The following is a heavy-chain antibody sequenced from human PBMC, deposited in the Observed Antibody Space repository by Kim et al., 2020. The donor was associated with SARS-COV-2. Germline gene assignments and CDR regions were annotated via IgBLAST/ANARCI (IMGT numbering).Heavy chain of an antibody. CDR2: INPNSGNT. D-gene: IGHD6-13*01. Sequence: ASVKVSCKASGYSLTSHDINWVRQATGQGLEWMAWINPNSGNTGYAQKFQGRVTVTRNTSINTAYMELSSLRSDDTAVYYCARGGSSWSNWFDPWGQGAQVTVSS. J-gene: IGHJ5*02. V-gene: IGHV1-8*01. CDR3: ARGGSSWSNWFDP. CDR1: GYSLTSHD.